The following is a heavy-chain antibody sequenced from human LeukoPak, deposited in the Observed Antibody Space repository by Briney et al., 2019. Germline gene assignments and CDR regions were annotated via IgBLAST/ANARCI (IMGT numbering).Heavy chain of an antibody. V-gene: IGHV4-39*01. CDR2: IYYSGST. CDR3: ARLRDKITFGGVIAESYFDY. J-gene: IGHJ4*02. Sequence: SETLSLTCPVSGGSISSTNYYWGWIRQPPGKGLEWIGSIYYSGSTYYNPSLKSRVTISVDTSKNQFSLKLSSVTAADTAVYYCARLRDKITFGGVIAESYFDYWGQGTLVTVSS. CDR1: GGSISSTNYY. D-gene: IGHD3-16*02.